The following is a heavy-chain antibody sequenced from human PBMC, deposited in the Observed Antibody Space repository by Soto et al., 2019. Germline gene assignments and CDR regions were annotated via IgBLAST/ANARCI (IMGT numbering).Heavy chain of an antibody. CDR3: AKAPHYYDIGSFYQPPDS. CDR2: ISWNSGRI. D-gene: IGHD3-22*01. J-gene: IGHJ5*01. CDR1: GFKPADYA. Sequence: PGGSLRPACAASGFKPADYAMHWVRQGPGKGLEWVSGISWNSGRIGYADSVKGPSIISRNNAKTSQLLQINGLRADNTALYYCAKAPHYYDIGSFYQPPDSWGHGTLVTVSS. V-gene: IGHV3-9*02.